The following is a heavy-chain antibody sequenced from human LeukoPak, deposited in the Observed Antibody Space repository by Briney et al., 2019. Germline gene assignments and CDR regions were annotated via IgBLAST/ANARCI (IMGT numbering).Heavy chain of an antibody. Sequence: ASVKVSCKASGYTFTGYYMHWVRRAPGQGLEWMGWINPDSGGTNYAQKFQGRVTMTRDTSIGTAYMELSRLRADDTAVYYCAKDTAISGSHRTLGFDYWGQGTLVIVSS. V-gene: IGHV1-2*02. CDR1: GYTFTGYY. D-gene: IGHD2-21*02. CDR2: INPDSGGT. CDR3: AKDTAISGSHRTLGFDY. J-gene: IGHJ4*02.